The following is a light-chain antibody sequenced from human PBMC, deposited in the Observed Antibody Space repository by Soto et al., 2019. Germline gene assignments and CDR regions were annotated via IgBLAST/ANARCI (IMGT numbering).Light chain of an antibody. J-gene: IGLJ2*01. CDR3: SSYAGSTTVL. Sequence: QSALTQPASVSGSPGQSIAFSCTGTSSDIGDYNYVSWYQQLPGKAPKLMIYDVSNRPSGVSDRFSGFVSGNTASLTISGLQPEDEADYYCSSYAGSTTVLFGGGTQLTVL. CDR1: SSDIGDYNY. V-gene: IGLV2-14*01. CDR2: DVS.